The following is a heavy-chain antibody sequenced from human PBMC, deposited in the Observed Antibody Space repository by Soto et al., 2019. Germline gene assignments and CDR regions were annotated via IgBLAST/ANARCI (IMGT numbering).Heavy chain of an antibody. Sequence: GGSLRLSCSGSGFNFSDYYLNWIRHTPGKGLEWVSSILTLGIHKYYAASVLGRFIISRDNARRSVFLQMNNLRVEDTAIYFCATGLKDASNRPSFDSWGPGTAVTVSS. J-gene: IGHJ4*02. D-gene: IGHD2-2*01. CDR1: GFNFSDYY. CDR3: ATGLKDASNRPSFDS. CDR2: ILTLGIHK. V-gene: IGHV3-11*01.